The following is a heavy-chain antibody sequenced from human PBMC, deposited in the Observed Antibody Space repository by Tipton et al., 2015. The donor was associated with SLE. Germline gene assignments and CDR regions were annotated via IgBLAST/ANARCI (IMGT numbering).Heavy chain of an antibody. J-gene: IGHJ6*02. CDR3: ARGWTIYGMDF. CDR2: INPNNGDT. CDR1: AYIFTGYY. V-gene: IGHV1-2*06. D-gene: IGHD3/OR15-3a*01. Sequence: QLVQSGAEVKKPGASVKVSCKASAYIFTGYYFHWVRQAPGQGLEWMGRINPNNGDTIYAQKFQGRVTLTRGTSISTAYMDLSTLRSDDTAVYYCARGWTIYGMDFWGQGTAVTVSS.